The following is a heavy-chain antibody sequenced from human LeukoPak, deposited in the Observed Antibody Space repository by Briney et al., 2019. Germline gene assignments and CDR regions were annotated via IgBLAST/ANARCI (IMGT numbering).Heavy chain of an antibody. J-gene: IGHJ6*02. Sequence: PGGSLRLSCAASGFTFSDYYMSWIRQAPGKGLEWVSYISSSGSTIYYADSVKGRFTISRGNAKNSLYLQMNSLRAEDTAVYYCARPIVVVPAATNYYYYGMDVWGQGTTVTVSS. V-gene: IGHV3-11*01. CDR1: GFTFSDYY. CDR2: ISSSGSTI. D-gene: IGHD2-2*01. CDR3: ARPIVVVPAATNYYYYGMDV.